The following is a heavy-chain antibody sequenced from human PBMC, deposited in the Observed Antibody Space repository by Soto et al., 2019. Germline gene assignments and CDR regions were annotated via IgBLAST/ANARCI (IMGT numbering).Heavy chain of an antibody. Sequence: GASVKVSCKASGYTFTSYGISWVRQAPGQGLERMGWISAYNGNTNYAQKLQGRVTMTTDTSTSTAYMELRSLRSDDTAVYYCARDSVVAARLGHEPPNCFDPWGQRTLVTVSS. D-gene: IGHD6-6*01. CDR3: ARDSVVAARLGHEPPNCFDP. J-gene: IGHJ5*02. CDR1: GYTFTSYG. V-gene: IGHV1-18*04. CDR2: ISAYNGNT.